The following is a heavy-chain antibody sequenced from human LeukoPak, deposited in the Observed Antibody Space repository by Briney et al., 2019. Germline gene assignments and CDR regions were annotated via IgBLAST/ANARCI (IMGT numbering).Heavy chain of an antibody. V-gene: IGHV3-48*03. CDR2: ISTSGSTI. D-gene: IGHD6-19*01. CDR3: AKDRDSSGWFDY. CDR1: GFTFSSYE. J-gene: IGHJ4*02. Sequence: PGGSLRLSCAASGFTFSSYEMNWVRQAPGKGLDWVSYISTSGSTIYYADSVKGRFTISRDNSKNSLYLQMNSLRAEDTALYYCAKDRDSSGWFDYWGQGTLVTVSS.